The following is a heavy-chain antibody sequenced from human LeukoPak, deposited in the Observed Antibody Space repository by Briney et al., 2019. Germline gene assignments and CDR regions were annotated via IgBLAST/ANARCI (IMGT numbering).Heavy chain of an antibody. CDR2: ISRSSDYI. V-gene: IGHV3-21*04. J-gene: IGHJ4*02. CDR1: GFTLSSYS. Sequence: GGSLRLSCAASGFTLSSYSMNWVRQAPGKGLEWVSSISRSSDYIYYADSVKGRFTTSRDNAKNSLYLQMNSLRAEDTAVYYCAKDLGGGSYQYDYWGQGTLVTVSS. D-gene: IGHD1-26*01. CDR3: AKDLGGGSYQYDY.